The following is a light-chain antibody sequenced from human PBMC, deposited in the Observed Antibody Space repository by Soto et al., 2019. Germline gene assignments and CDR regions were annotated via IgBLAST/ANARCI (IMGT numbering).Light chain of an antibody. Sequence: EIVMTQSPATLSSFPGDRVTLSCRASQSVSSFLAWYQQKPGQAPRLLIYDASNRATGIPARFSGSGSGTDFTLTISRLAPEDFAVYYCQQYGSSPETFGQGTKVDIK. J-gene: IGKJ1*01. V-gene: IGKV3-11*01. CDR1: QSVSSF. CDR3: QQYGSSPET. CDR2: DAS.